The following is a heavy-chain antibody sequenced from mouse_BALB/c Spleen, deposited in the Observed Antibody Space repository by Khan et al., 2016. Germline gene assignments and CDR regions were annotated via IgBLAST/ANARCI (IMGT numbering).Heavy chain of an antibody. Sequence: QIQLVQSGPELKKPGETVKISCKASGYTFTNYGMNWVKQAPGKGLKWMGWINTYTGEPTYADDFKGRFAFSLETSASTAYLQINNLTTEDTATSVVASIYDGYYVGLYYAMDDCGEGASVTVAS. J-gene: IGHJ4*01. CDR2: INTYTGEP. V-gene: IGHV9-3-1*01. CDR1: GYTFTNYG. CDR3: ASIYDGYYVGLYYAMDD. D-gene: IGHD2-3*01.